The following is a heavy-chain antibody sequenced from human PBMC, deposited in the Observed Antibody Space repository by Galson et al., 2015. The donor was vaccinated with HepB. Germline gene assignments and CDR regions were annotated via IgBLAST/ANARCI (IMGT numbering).Heavy chain of an antibody. Sequence: SLRLSCAASGFTFSDYHMHWVRQAPGKGLEWVALIWYEGSNNYYADSVKGRFTISRDNSKNTLYLQMNSLRAEDTAVYYCARDFDKHGLGGYYKNFYDGMDVWGQGTPVTVS. CDR1: GFTFSDYH. CDR2: IWYEGSNN. D-gene: IGHD3-10*01. V-gene: IGHV3-33*08. J-gene: IGHJ6*02. CDR3: ARDFDKHGLGGYYKNFYDGMDV.